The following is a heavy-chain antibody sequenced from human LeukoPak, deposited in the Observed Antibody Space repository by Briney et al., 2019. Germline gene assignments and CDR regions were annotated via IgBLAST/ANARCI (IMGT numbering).Heavy chain of an antibody. V-gene: IGHV3-7*03. CDR2: IKQDGSEK. CDR1: GFTFSSYW. CDR3: AKDSGAGYGSTWYRAEYFNH. Sequence: GGSLRLSCAASGFTFSSYWMSWVRQAPGKGLEWVANIKQDGSEKYYVDSVKGRFTISRDNSKNTLYLQMNGLRAEDTAIYFCAKDSGAGYGSTWYRAEYFNHWGQGTPVTVTS. D-gene: IGHD6-13*01. J-gene: IGHJ1*01.